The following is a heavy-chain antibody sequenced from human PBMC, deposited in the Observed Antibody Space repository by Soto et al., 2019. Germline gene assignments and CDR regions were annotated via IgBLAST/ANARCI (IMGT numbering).Heavy chain of an antibody. V-gene: IGHV3-53*01. CDR3: ARPNGGSGYAFDI. D-gene: IGHD6-19*01. Sequence: GGSLRLSCAASGFTVSSNYMSWVRQAPGKGLEWVSVIYSGGSTYYADSVKGRFTISRDNSKNTLYLQMNSLRAEDTAVYYCARPNGGSGYAFDIWGQGTMVTVSS. J-gene: IGHJ3*02. CDR1: GFTVSSNY. CDR2: IYSGGST.